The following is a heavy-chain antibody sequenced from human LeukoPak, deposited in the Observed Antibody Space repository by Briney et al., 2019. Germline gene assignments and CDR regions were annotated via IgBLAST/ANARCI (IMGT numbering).Heavy chain of an antibody. J-gene: IGHJ3*02. V-gene: IGHV1-69*01. CDR2: IIPIFGTA. CDR1: GGTLSSYA. CDR3: ARGARGYSYDDAFDI. Sequence: VASVKVSCKASGGTLSSYAISWVRQAPGQGLEWMGGIIPIFGTANYAQKFQGRVTITADESTSTAYMELSSLRSEDTAVYYCARGARGYSYDDAFDIWGQGTMVTVSS. D-gene: IGHD5-18*01.